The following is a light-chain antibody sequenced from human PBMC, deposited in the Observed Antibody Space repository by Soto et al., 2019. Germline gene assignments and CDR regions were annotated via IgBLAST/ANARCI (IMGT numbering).Light chain of an antibody. V-gene: IGLV2-14*03. Sequence: QSVVTQPASGSGAPGQSITISCTGNSRDVGGYNYVSWYQPHPGKAPKLLIYDVSNRPSGVSNRFSGSKSDNTASLTISGLQPEDEADYYCSSYTTSNTRQIVFGTGTKVTVL. CDR1: SRDVGGYNY. J-gene: IGLJ1*01. CDR3: SSYTTSNTRQIV. CDR2: DVS.